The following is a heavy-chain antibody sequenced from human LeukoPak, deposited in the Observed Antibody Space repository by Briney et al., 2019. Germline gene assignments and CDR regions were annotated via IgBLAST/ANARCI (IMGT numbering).Heavy chain of an antibody. Sequence: GASVKVSCKASGYTFTSYGISWVRQAPGQGLEWMGGIIPIFGTANYAQKFQGRVTITADESTSTAYMELSSLRSEDTAVYYCARGPYDSSGYYFEYNWFDPWGQGTLVTVSS. V-gene: IGHV1-69*13. J-gene: IGHJ5*02. CDR2: IIPIFGTA. CDR1: GYTFTSYG. D-gene: IGHD3-22*01. CDR3: ARGPYDSSGYYFEYNWFDP.